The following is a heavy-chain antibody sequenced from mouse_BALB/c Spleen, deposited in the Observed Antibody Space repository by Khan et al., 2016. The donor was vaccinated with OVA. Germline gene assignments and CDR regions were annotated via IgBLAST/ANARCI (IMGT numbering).Heavy chain of an antibody. J-gene: IGHJ1*01. CDR3: ARPTYYYGSNSCGHFAV. CDR2: IYPGSGNT. CDR1: GYTFTDYV. Sequence: QVQLQQSGPELVKPGASVKMSCKASGYTFTDYVISWVKQRTGQGLEWIGEIYPGSGNTDYNEKFKDKATLTADKSSNTVYMQLSSLTSEDSAVDFCARPTYYYGSNSCGHFAVWGAGTTVTVSS. V-gene: IGHV1-81*01. D-gene: IGHD1-1*01.